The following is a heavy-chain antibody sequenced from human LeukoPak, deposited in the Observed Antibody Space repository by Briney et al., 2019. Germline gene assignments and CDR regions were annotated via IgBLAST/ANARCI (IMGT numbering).Heavy chain of an antibody. V-gene: IGHV4-34*01. CDR2: INHSGST. D-gene: IGHD1-26*01. Sequence: SETLSLTCAVYGGSFSGYYWSWIRQPPGKGLEWIGEINHSGSTYYNPSLKSRVTISIDTSRNQFSLKLSSVTAADTAVYYCARIGGSFYFYYFIDVWGKGTTVTVSS. CDR1: GGSFSGYY. CDR3: ARIGGSFYFYYFIDV. J-gene: IGHJ6*03.